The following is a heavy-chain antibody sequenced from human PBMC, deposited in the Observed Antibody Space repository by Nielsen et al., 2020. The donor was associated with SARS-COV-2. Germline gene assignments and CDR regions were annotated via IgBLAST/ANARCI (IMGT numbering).Heavy chain of an antibody. V-gene: IGHV4-39*01. CDR1: GGSFSGYY. Sequence: SETLSLTCAVYGGSFSGYYWGWIRQPPGKGLEWIGSVYYSGTTYYNPSLKSRVTISVDTSKNQFSLRLSSVTAADTAVYYCASYQYSTTGTFDYWGQGTLVTVSS. J-gene: IGHJ4*02. D-gene: IGHD1-1*01. CDR3: ASYQYSTTGTFDY. CDR2: VYYSGTT.